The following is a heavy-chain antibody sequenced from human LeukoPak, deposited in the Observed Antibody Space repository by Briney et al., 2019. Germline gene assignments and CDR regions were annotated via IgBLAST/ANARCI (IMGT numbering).Heavy chain of an antibody. J-gene: IGHJ6*03. D-gene: IGHD1-26*01. CDR3: ARDPYSESYGNYYYYFMDV. CDR1: GFTFSDYY. CDR2: ISSSGRSI. Sequence: GGSLRLSCAASGFTFSDYYMSWIRQAPGKGLEWVSYISSSGRSIYYADSVKGRFTISRDNAKNSLYLQMNSLRAEDTAVYYCARDPYSESYGNYYYYFMDVWGKGTTVTISS. V-gene: IGHV3-11*04.